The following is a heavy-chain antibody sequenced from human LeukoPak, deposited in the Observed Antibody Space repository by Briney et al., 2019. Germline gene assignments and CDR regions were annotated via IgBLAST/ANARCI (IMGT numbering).Heavy chain of an antibody. J-gene: IGHJ5*02. Sequence: KPSETLSLTCTVSGGSISSYYWSWIRQPPGKGLEWIGYIYYSGSTNYNPPLKSRVTISVDTSKNQFSLKLSSVTAADTAVYYCARSANWFDPWGQGTLVTVSS. CDR2: IYYSGST. V-gene: IGHV4-59*01. CDR3: ARSANWFDP. CDR1: GGSISSYY.